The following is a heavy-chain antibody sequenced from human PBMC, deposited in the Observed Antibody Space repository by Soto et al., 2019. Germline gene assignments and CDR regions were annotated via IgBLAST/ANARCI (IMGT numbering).Heavy chain of an antibody. CDR3: ARDLPQWSPWFDP. J-gene: IGHJ5*02. D-gene: IGHD2-15*01. V-gene: IGHV1-69*05. CDR2: IIPIFGTA. Sequence: GASVKVSCKASGGTFSSYAISWVRQAPGQGLEWMGGIIPIFGTANYAQKLQGRVTMTTDTSTSTAYMELRSLRSDDTAVYYCARDLPQWSPWFDPWGQGTLVTVSS. CDR1: GGTFSSYA.